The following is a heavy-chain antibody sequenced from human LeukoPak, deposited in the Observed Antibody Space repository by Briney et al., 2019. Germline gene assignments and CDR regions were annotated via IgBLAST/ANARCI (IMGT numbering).Heavy chain of an antibody. D-gene: IGHD1-26*01. CDR3: ASGSGSYPYYFDY. J-gene: IGHJ4*02. CDR1: GYTFTGYY. V-gene: IGHV1-2*02. CDR2: INPNSGGT. Sequence: ASVKVPCKASGYTFTGYYMHWVRQAPGQGLEWMGWINPNSGGTNYAQKFQGRVTMTRDTSISTAYMELSRLRSDDTAVYYCASGSGSYPYYFDYWGQGTLGTVSS.